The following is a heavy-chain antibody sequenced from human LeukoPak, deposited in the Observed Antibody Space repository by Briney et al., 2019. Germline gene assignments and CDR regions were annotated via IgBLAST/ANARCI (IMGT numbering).Heavy chain of an antibody. CDR2: IKQDGSEK. CDR1: GFTFSSYW. Sequence: GGSLRLSCAASGFTFSSYWMSWVRQAPGKGLEWVANIKQDGSEKYYVDSVKGRFTISRDNAKNSLYLQMNSLRAEDTAVYYCARASYYHDSSGYQHNFDYWGQGTLVTVSS. J-gene: IGHJ4*02. CDR3: ARASYYHDSSGYQHNFDY. V-gene: IGHV3-7*01. D-gene: IGHD3-22*01.